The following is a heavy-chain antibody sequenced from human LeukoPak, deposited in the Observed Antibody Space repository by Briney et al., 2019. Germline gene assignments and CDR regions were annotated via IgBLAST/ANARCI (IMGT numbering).Heavy chain of an antibody. CDR1: GFSVSNYY. Sequence: QSGGSLRLSCAVSGFSVSNYYMSWVRQAPGKGLERVSLIRGSGETFYADSAKGRFIISRDDSKNTVYLQMNSLRVGDTAVYFCVRDRAATQDWVEFDPWGQGTLVTVSS. J-gene: IGHJ5*02. CDR3: VRDRAATQDWVEFDP. CDR2: IRGSGET. V-gene: IGHV3-66*03. D-gene: IGHD2-15*01.